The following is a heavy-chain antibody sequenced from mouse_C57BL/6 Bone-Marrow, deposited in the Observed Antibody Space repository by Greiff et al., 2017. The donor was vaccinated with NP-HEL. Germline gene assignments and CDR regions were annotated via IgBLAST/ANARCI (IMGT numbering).Heavy chain of an antibody. Sequence: EVKLVESGPGLVKPSQSLSLTCSVTGYSITSGYYWNWIRQFPGNKLEWMGYISYDGSNNYNPSLKNRISITRDTSKNQFFLKLNSVTTEDTATYYCARVGNYDGYPFAYWGQGTLVTVSA. V-gene: IGHV3-6*01. CDR1: GYSITSGYY. CDR2: ISYDGSN. CDR3: ARVGNYDGYPFAY. D-gene: IGHD2-3*01. J-gene: IGHJ3*01.